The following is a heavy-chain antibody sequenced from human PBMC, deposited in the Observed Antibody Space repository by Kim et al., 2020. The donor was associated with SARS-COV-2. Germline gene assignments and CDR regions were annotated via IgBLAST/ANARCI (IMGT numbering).Heavy chain of an antibody. CDR2: IGTAGDT. CDR3: ARGSAYYDILTGYQYYFDY. J-gene: IGHJ4*02. Sequence: GGSLRLSCAASGFTFSSYDMHWVRQATGKGLEWVSAIGTAGDTYYPGSVKDRFTISRENAKNSLYLQMNSLRAGDTAVYYCARGSAYYDILTGYQYYFDYWGQGTLVTVSS. D-gene: IGHD3-9*01. CDR1: GFTFSSYD. V-gene: IGHV3-13*01.